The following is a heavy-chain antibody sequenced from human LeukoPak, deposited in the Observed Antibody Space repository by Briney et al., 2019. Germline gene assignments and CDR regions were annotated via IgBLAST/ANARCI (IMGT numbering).Heavy chain of an antibody. Sequence: KPSETLSLTCTVSGGSISSSSDYWGWIRQPPGMALEWIGSLYYSGRTYYNPSLKSRVTISVDTSKNQFSLKLSSVTAADTAVYYCARGGHSSGPVWEAFDIWGQGTMVTVSS. D-gene: IGHD6-19*01. CDR3: ARGGHSSGPVWEAFDI. V-gene: IGHV4-39*07. CDR1: GGSISSSSDY. J-gene: IGHJ3*02. CDR2: LYYSGRT.